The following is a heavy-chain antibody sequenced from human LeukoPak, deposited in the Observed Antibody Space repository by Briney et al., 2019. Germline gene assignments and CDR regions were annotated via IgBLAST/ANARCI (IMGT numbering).Heavy chain of an antibody. J-gene: IGHJ4*02. V-gene: IGHV3-11*01. CDR2: ISGGSHI. D-gene: IGHD2-2*01. CDR3: AKAAGSTSMVPFDY. Sequence: GGSLRLSCAASGFPFSDYYMSWIRQAPGKGLEWVSYISGGSHIYYADSVKGRFTISRDNSKNTLYLQMNSLRAEDTAVYYCAKAAGSTSMVPFDYWGQGTLVTVSS. CDR1: GFPFSDYY.